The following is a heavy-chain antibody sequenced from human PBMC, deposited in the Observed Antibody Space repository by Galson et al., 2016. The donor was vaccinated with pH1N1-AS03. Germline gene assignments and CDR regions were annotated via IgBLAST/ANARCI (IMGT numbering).Heavy chain of an antibody. V-gene: IGHV3-23*01. J-gene: IGHJ2*01. CDR3: AKDYTGSNWVYNWYFDC. Sequence: SLRLSCAASGFSFRSYALSWVRQAPGKGLEWVSGISGSGEMTFYADSVKGRFTISRDTSRNTVYLQMNSLSAEDTAVYICAKDYTGSNWVYNWYFDCWGRGTLVTVSS. CDR1: GFSFRSYA. CDR2: ISGSGEMT. D-gene: IGHD5/OR15-5a*01.